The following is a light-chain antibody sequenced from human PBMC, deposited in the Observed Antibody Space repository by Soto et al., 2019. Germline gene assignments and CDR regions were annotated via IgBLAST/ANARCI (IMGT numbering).Light chain of an antibody. Sequence: DIQMTQSPSTLSASVGDRVTITCRASQSISTWLSWYQQKPGKAPKLLIYRASTLESGVPSRFSGSGSGTHFTLTISSLQPDDSATYFCQQYDDFWTFGQGTKVEIK. J-gene: IGKJ1*01. V-gene: IGKV1-5*03. CDR2: RAS. CDR1: QSISTW. CDR3: QQYDDFWT.